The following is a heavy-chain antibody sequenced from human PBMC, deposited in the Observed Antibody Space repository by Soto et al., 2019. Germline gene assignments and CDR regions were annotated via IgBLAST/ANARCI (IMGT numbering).Heavy chain of an antibody. CDR1: GFTVSSNY. CDR2: IYSGGST. J-gene: IGHJ6*03. CDR3: ARELVLYYYYMDV. V-gene: IGHV3-66*01. Sequence: GGSLRLSCAASGFTVSSNYMSWVRQAPGKGLEWVSVIYSGGSTYYADSVKGRFTISRDNSKNTLYLQMNSLRAEDTAVYYCARELVLYYYYMDVWGKGTTVTVSS.